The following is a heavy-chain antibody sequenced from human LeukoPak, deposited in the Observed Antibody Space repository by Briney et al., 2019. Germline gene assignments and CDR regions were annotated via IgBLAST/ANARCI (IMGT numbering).Heavy chain of an antibody. CDR3: VRRWPSDYRVNDMDV. CDR1: GGSISSSGYY. D-gene: IGHD4-11*01. V-gene: IGHV4-39*01. J-gene: IGHJ6*02. Sequence: SETLSLTCTVSGGSISSSGYYWGWIRQPPGKGPEWIGNIYYTGSTYYNPSLKSRVTMSLDMSKNQFSLNLSSVTVADTAVYYCVRRWPSDYRVNDMDVWGQGTTVTVSS. CDR2: IYYTGST.